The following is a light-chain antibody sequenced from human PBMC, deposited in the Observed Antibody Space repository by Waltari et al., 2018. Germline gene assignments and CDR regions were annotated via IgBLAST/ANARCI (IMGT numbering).Light chain of an antibody. J-gene: IGKJ1*01. Sequence: SCRASQSVSRTLAWCQQKPGQAPRLLIYGASSRATGIPDRFSGSGSGTDFSLTISRLEPDDSAVYFCQHYVSLPATFGQGTKVEIK. CDR2: GAS. CDR3: QHYVSLPAT. V-gene: IGKV3-20*01. CDR1: QSVSRT.